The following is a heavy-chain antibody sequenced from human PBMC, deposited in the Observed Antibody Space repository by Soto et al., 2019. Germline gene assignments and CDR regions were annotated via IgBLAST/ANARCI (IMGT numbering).Heavy chain of an antibody. V-gene: IGHV3-49*04. D-gene: IGHD3-22*01. Sequence: GGSLRLSYTTSGLTFADHAMSWVRQAPGKGLEWVGFIRGKTYGGAIDYAASVKGRFSLSRDDSRSIAYLQMNGLKTEDTAVYYCTRAGIDRSGTTHYYYGMDVWGQGTTVTVSS. CDR3: TRAGIDRSGTTHYYYGMDV. CDR1: GLTFADHA. CDR2: IRGKTYGGAI. J-gene: IGHJ6*02.